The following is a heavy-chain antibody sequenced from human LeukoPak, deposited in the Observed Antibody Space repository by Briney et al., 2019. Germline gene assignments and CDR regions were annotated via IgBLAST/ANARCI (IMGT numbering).Heavy chain of an antibody. D-gene: IGHD6-13*01. J-gene: IGHJ4*02. CDR1: GYTFTGYY. Sequence: ASVKVSCKASGYTFTGYYMHWVRQAPGQGLEWMGWINPNSGGTNYAQKFEGRVTMTRDTSISAAYMELSRLRSDDTAVYYCARVGSVAAAGTGGVYWGQGTLVTVSS. CDR3: ARVGSVAAAGTGGVY. CDR2: INPNSGGT. V-gene: IGHV1-2*02.